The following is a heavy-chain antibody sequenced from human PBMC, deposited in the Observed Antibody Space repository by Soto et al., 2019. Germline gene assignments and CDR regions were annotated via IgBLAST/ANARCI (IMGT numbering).Heavy chain of an antibody. CDR3: ARDGDGYNY. CDR1: GGSVSSGSYY. V-gene: IGHV4-61*01. CDR2: IYSSGST. J-gene: IGHJ4*02. Sequence: QVQLQESGPGLVKPSGTLSLTCTVSGGSVSSGSYYWSWIRQPPGKGLEWIGYIYSSGSTSYNPSLKSRVTISVDTSKNQFSLKLSSVTAADTAVYYCARDGDGYNYWGQGTLVTVSS. D-gene: IGHD5-12*01.